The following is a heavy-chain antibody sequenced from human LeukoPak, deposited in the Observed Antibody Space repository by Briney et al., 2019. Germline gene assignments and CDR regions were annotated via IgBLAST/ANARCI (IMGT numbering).Heavy chain of an antibody. CDR3: VGGIGWLPDY. D-gene: IGHD5-12*01. CDR2: IKKDGTDK. J-gene: IGHJ4*02. Sequence: GGCLRLSCAASGLSLSAYWGSWVRHAPGGGREWVAIIKKDGTDKKNVDSVKGRFTISRDKTENSLYLQMNSLRVGDTAVYYCVGGIGWLPDYWGQGTLVTVSS. CDR1: GLSLSAYW. V-gene: IGHV3-7*01.